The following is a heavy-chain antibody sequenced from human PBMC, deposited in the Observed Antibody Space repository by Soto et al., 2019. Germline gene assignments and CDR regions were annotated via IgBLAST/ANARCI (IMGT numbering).Heavy chain of an antibody. J-gene: IGHJ4*02. D-gene: IGHD3-10*01. CDR2: ISGSGLNT. V-gene: IGHV3-23*01. Sequence: EVQLLESGGGLVQPGGSLTISCAASGFTFSSYAMSWVRQAPGKGLEWVSAISGSGLNTYYAEAVKGRFTISRDNSKNTLYRQLNSLRAEDTAIYYCAKALPPYYGSGSSYYFTFWGQGTLVTVSS. CDR3: AKALPPYYGSGSSYYFTF. CDR1: GFTFSSYA.